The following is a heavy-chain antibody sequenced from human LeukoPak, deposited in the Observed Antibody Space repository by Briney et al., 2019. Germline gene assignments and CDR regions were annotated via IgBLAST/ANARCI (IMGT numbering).Heavy chain of an antibody. J-gene: IGHJ3*02. CDR2: INWNGGST. CDR3: ARAVGGSYVDAFDI. Sequence: GGSLRLSCAASGFTFDDYGMSWVRHAAGKGLEWVSGINWNGGSTVYADSVKGRFTISRDNAKNSLYLQMNSLRAEDTALYYCARAVGGSYVDAFDIWGQGTMVTVSS. CDR1: GFTFDDYG. D-gene: IGHD1-26*01. V-gene: IGHV3-20*04.